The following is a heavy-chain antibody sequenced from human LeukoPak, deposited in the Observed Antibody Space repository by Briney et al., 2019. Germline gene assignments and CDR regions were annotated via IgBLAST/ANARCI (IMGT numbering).Heavy chain of an antibody. D-gene: IGHD3-3*01. CDR1: GFTFSSYA. CDR3: AKDHYDFWSGYYIHFDY. V-gene: IGHV3-23*01. Sequence: GGSLRLSCAAPGFTFSSYAMSWVRQAPGKGLEWVSAISGSGGSTYYADSVKGRFTISRDNSKNTLYLQMNSLRAEDTAVYYCAKDHYDFWSGYYIHFDYWGQGTLVTVSS. J-gene: IGHJ4*02. CDR2: ISGSGGST.